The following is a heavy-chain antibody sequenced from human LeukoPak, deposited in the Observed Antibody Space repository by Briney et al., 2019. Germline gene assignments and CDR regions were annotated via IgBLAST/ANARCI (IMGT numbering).Heavy chain of an antibody. D-gene: IGHD3-10*01. CDR3: ARDLITMVRGVKLKLPTFDY. J-gene: IGHJ4*02. CDR1: GYTFTGYY. Sequence: ASVKVSCKASGYTFTGYYMHWVRQAPGQGLEWMGWINPNSGGTNYAQKFQGRVTMTRDTSISTAYMELSRLRSDDTAVYYCARDLITMVRGVKLKLPTFDYWGQGTLVTVSS. CDR2: INPNSGGT. V-gene: IGHV1-2*02.